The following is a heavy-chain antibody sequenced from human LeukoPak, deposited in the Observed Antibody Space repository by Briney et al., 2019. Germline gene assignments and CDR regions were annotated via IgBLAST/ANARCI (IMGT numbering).Heavy chain of an antibody. CDR2: ISDSGGST. J-gene: IGHJ5*02. D-gene: IGHD6-19*01. Sequence: GGSLRLSCAASGFTFSNYDMSWVRQAPGQGLEWVSSISDSGGSTYYADSVKGRFTISRDNSKNTLYLQMTNLRAADTAVYYCAKDLSRAVAADWFDPWDQGSLVTVSS. V-gene: IGHV3-23*01. CDR3: AKDLSRAVAADWFDP. CDR1: GFTFSNYD.